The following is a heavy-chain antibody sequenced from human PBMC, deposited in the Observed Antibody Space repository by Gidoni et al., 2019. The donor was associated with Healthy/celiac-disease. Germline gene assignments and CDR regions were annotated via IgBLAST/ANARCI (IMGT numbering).Heavy chain of an antibody. CDR2: INHSGST. CDR1: GGSFSGYS. V-gene: IGHV4-34*01. D-gene: IGHD3-22*01. CDR3: ARVHYYDSSGYYSGATANFDY. J-gene: IGHJ4*02. Sequence: QVQLQQWGAGLLKPSETLSLTCAVYGGSFSGYSWSWIRQPPGKGLEWIGEINHSGSTNYNPSLKSRVTISVDTSKNQFSLKVSSVTAADTAVYYCARVHYYDSSGYYSGATANFDYWGQGTLVTVSS.